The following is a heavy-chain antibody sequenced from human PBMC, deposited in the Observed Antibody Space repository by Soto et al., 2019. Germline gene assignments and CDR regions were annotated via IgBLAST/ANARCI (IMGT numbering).Heavy chain of an antibody. CDR1: GGSFSGYY. CDR3: ARGRAVAGLDY. CDR2: INHSGST. V-gene: IGHV4-34*01. D-gene: IGHD6-19*01. J-gene: IGHJ4*02. Sequence: SETLSLTCAVYGGSFSGYYWSWIRQPPGKGLEWIGEINHSGSTNYNPSLKSRVTISVDTSKNQFSLKLSSVTAADTAVYYCARGRAVAGLDYWGQGTLVTAPQ.